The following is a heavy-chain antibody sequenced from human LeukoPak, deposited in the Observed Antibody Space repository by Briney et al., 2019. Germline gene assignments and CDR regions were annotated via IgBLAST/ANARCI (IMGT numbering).Heavy chain of an antibody. CDR3: ATYNYYVDTLYNWFDP. D-gene: IGHD3-10*02. Sequence: PSETLSLTCAVYGGSFSGYYWSWIRQPPGKGLEWIGEINHSGSTNYNPSLKSRVTISVDTSKNQFSLKLSSVTAADTAVYYCATYNYYVDTLYNWFDPWGQGTLVTVSS. V-gene: IGHV4-34*01. J-gene: IGHJ5*02. CDR2: INHSGST. CDR1: GGSFSGYY.